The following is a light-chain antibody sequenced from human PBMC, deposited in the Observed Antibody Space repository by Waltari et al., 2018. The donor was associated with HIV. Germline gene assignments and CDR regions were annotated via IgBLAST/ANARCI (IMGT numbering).Light chain of an antibody. Sequence: QTVVTQEPSLTVSPGGTVTLTCASSTGAVTSGYFPNWVQQKPGQAPRALIYNTNHKHSWTPARFSGSLLGGKAALTLSGVQPEDEAEYYCLLYYGGAQPWVFGGGTKLTVL. CDR3: LLYYGGAQPWV. J-gene: IGLJ3*02. CDR1: TGAVTSGYF. V-gene: IGLV7-43*01. CDR2: NTN.